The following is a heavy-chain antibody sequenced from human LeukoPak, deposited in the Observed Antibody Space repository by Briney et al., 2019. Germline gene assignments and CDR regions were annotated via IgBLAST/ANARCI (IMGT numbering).Heavy chain of an antibody. Sequence: SETLSLTCSVSGGSISGYHWRWIRQPPGKGLEWIGYIHFSGITNYSPSLKSRVTISLDTSRNQFSLRLTSVTAADTAVYYCARLKAVTGKTDYFDYWGQGAPVTVSS. CDR2: IHFSGIT. J-gene: IGHJ4*02. CDR1: GGSISGYH. CDR3: ARLKAVTGKTDYFDY. D-gene: IGHD1-1*01. V-gene: IGHV4-59*01.